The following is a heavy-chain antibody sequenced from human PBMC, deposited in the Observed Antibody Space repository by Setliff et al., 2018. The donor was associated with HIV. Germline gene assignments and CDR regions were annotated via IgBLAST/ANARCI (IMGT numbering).Heavy chain of an antibody. D-gene: IGHD6-6*01. CDR1: GYPFSNFG. J-gene: IGHJ6*03. Sequence: GASVKVSCKASGYPFSNFGVSWVRQAPGQGLEWMAWINVYNGDTNFALKFQGRVTMTEDTSADTAYMELSSLRSEDTAVYYCATIPRPSYYYYYYMDVWGKGTTVTVSS. CDR2: INVYNGDT. CDR3: ATIPRPSYYYYYYMDV. V-gene: IGHV1-18*01.